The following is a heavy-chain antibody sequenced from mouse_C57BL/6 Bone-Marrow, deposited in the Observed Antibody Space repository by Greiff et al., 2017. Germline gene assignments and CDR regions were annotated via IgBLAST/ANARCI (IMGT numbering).Heavy chain of an antibody. CDR1: GYTFTSYW. V-gene: IGHV1-61*01. CDR3: ARRGYWYFDV. J-gene: IGHJ1*03. CDR2: IYPSDSET. Sequence: QLQQPGAELVRPGSSVKLSCKASGYTFTSYWMDWVKQRPGQGPEWIGNIYPSDSETHYNQKFKDKATLTVDKSSSTAYMQLSSLTSEDSAVYYCARRGYWYFDVWGTGTTVTVSS.